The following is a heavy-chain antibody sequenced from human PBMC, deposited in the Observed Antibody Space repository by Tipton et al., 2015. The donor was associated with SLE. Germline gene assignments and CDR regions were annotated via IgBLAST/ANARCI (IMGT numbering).Heavy chain of an antibody. D-gene: IGHD2-2*02. CDR3: ARDVSVVIPATIDDRDDS. V-gene: IGHV3-48*01. CDR1: GFTFSSYP. Sequence: GSLRLSCAASGFTFSSYPMNWVRQAPGKGLEWISYISTSSSTIFYADSVKGRFTISRDNAKNSFYLQMNSLRAEDTAIYYCARDVSVVIPATIDDRDDSWGQGTPVTVSS. J-gene: IGHJ5*01. CDR2: ISTSSSTI.